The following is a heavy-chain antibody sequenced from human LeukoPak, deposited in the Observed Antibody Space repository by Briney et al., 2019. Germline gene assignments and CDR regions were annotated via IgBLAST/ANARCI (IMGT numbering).Heavy chain of an antibody. Sequence: SETLSLTCTVSGGSISSSSYYWGWIRQPPGKGLEWIGSIYYSGSTYYNPSLKSRVTISVDTSKNQFSLKLSSVTAADTAVYYCARLPSGYSSSWADYWGQGTLVTVSS. CDR3: ARLPSGYSSSWADY. CDR2: IYYSGST. J-gene: IGHJ4*02. D-gene: IGHD6-13*01. V-gene: IGHV4-39*01. CDR1: GGSISSSSYY.